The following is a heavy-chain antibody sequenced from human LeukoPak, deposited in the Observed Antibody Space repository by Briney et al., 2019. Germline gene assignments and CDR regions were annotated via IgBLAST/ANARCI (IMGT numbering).Heavy chain of an antibody. D-gene: IGHD6-19*01. CDR3: ARHQWLSNFDY. CDR2: IYYSGST. V-gene: IGHV4-59*08. CDR1: GGSISSYY. J-gene: IGHJ4*02. Sequence: SETLSLTCTVSGGSISSYYWSWIRQPPGKGLEWIGYIYYSGSTNYNPSLKSRVTISVDTSKNQFSLKLSSVTAADTAVYYCARHQWLSNFDYWGQGTLVTVSS.